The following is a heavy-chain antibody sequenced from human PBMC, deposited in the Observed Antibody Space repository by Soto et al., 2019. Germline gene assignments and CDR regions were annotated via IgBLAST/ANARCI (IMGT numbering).Heavy chain of an antibody. D-gene: IGHD3-3*01. V-gene: IGHV1-69*13. J-gene: IGHJ6*02. CDR1: GGTFSSYA. CDR2: IIPIFGTA. CDR3: ARDKWGSITIFDYYGMDV. Sequence: SVKVSCKASGGTFSSYAISWVRQAPGQGLEWMGGIIPIFGTANYAQKFQGRVTITADESTSTAYMELSSLRSEDTAVYYCARDKWGSITIFDYYGMDVWGQGTTVTVS.